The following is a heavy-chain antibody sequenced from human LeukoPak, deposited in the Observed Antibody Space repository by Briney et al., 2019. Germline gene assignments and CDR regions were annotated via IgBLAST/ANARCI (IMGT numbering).Heavy chain of an antibody. CDR2: ISGSGGST. J-gene: IGHJ4*02. CDR3: AKGPNDYGDYELDY. Sequence: GGSLRLSCAASGFTFSSYAMSWVRQAPGKGLEWVSAISGSGGSTYYADSVKGRFTISRGNSKNTLYLQMNSLRAEDTAVYYCAKGPNDYGDYELDYWGQGTLVTVSS. CDR1: GFTFSSYA. V-gene: IGHV3-23*01. D-gene: IGHD4-17*01.